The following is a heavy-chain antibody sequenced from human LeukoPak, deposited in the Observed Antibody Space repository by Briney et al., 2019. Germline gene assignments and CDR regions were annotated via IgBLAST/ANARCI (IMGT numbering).Heavy chain of an antibody. D-gene: IGHD1-20*01. V-gene: IGHV3-7*05. CDR3: VYRNNFEN. Sequence: PGGSLRLSCAASGFSFSGHWMNWVRQRPGKGLECVSNIKADGSEKYYVDSVKGRFTISRDDAKRTVDLQTDNLRAEDTAIYYCVYRNNFENWGQGELVTVSS. CDR2: IKADGSEK. J-gene: IGHJ4*02. CDR1: GFSFSGHW.